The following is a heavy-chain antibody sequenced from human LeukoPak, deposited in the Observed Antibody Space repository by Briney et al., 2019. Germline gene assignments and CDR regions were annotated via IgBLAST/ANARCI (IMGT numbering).Heavy chain of an antibody. Sequence: PSQTLSLTCTVSGGSISSGSYYWSWIRQPAGKGLEWSGRIYTSGSTNYNPSLKSRVTISVDTSKNQFSLKLSSVTAADTAVYYCASSYDFWSGPDYYYYYMDVWGKGTTVTVSS. CDR1: GGSISSGSYY. CDR2: IYTSGST. D-gene: IGHD3-3*01. CDR3: ASSYDFWSGPDYYYYYMDV. V-gene: IGHV4-61*02. J-gene: IGHJ6*03.